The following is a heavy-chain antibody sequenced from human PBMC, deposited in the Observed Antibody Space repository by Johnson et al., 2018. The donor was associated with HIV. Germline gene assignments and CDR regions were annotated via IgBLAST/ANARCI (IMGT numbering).Heavy chain of an antibody. D-gene: IGHD3-10*01. CDR2: IGASGGRT. CDR3: AKPRYYENAFEM. Sequence: MQLVESGGGLIQPGGSLRLSCAASGFTVSSNYMSWVRQARGKGLEWVSAIGASGGRTFYADSVKGRFTISRDNSKNTLYLQMNSLRAEDTAVYYCAKPRYYENAFEMWGQGTMVTVSS. CDR1: GFTVSSNY. J-gene: IGHJ3*02. V-gene: IGHV3-53*01.